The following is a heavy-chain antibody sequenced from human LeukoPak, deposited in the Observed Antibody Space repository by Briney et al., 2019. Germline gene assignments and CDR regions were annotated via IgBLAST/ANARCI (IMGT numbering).Heavy chain of an antibody. D-gene: IGHD3-3*01. J-gene: IGHJ4*02. V-gene: IGHV4-30-2*01. CDR3: ARGGLLWSGRLDYFDY. Sequence: SETLSLTCAVSGGSISSGGYSWSWIRQPPGKGLEWIGYIYHSGSTYYNPSLKSRVTISVDRSKNQFSLKLSSVTAADTAVYYCARGGLLWSGRLDYFDYWGQGTLVTVSS. CDR1: GGSISSGGYS. CDR2: IYHSGST.